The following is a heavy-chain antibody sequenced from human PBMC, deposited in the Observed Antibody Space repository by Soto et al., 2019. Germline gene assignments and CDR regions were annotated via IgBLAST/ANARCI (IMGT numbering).Heavy chain of an antibody. CDR3: VASVFSFDY. V-gene: IGHV3-30*01. CDR2: ISYDGTNE. D-gene: IGHD2-8*01. CDR1: GFTFSTSA. Sequence: HVHLVESGGGVVQPGRSLRLSCAASGFTFSTSAMHWVRQAPGKGLEWVAVISYDGTNEHYADSVKGRFTVSRDNSRNTLSLQMNSLRSEDTAMYYCVASVFSFDYWGQGSLVTVSS. J-gene: IGHJ4*02.